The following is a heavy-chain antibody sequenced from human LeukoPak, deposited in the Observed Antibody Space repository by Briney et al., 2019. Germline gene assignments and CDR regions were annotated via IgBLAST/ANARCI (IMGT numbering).Heavy chain of an antibody. CDR3: ASFGLKGYCSGGSCTVDI. CDR2: ISSTGRTT. J-gene: IGHJ3*02. V-gene: IGHV3-48*03. CDR1: GFTFSEYE. D-gene: IGHD2-15*01. Sequence: GGSLRLSCAASGFTFSEYEMNWVRQAPRKGLEWISFISSTGRTTYYADSMKGRFTISRDNAKNSLYLQMNSLRAEDTAVYYCASFGLKGYCSGGSCTVDIWGQGTMVTVSS.